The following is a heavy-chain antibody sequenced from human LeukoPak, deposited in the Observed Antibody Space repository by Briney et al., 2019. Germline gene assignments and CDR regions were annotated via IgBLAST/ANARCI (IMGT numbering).Heavy chain of an antibody. D-gene: IGHD3-10*01. CDR3: ARDGDGSGSYDAFDI. V-gene: IGHV1-2*04. Sequence: ASVKVSCKASGYTFTGYYMHWVRQAPGQGLEWMGWINPNSGGTNYAQKFQGWVTMTRDTSISTAYMELSRLRSDDTAVYYCARDGDGSGSYDAFDIWGQGTMVTVSS. CDR2: INPNSGGT. J-gene: IGHJ3*02. CDR1: GYTFTGYY.